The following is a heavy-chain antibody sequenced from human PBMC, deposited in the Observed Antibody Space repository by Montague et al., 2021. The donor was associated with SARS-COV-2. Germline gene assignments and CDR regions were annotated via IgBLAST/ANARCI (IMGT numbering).Heavy chain of an antibody. CDR3: SSAGGFYDYWSGYSSTAGFFDP. J-gene: IGHJ5*02. Sequence: SETLSLTCTVSGGSVSSDYWSWSRQSPGKGLQLLGYIYYSGSTGYNPSLKSRVTMSVDTAKNQLSLGLNSVTTADTAVYFCSSAGGFYDYWSGYSSTAGFFDPWGQGILVTVSS. D-gene: IGHD3-3*01. CDR1: GGSVSSDY. V-gene: IGHV4-59*02. CDR2: IYYSGST.